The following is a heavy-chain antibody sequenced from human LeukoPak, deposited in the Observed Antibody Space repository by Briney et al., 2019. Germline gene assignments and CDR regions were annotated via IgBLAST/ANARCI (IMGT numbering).Heavy chain of an antibody. J-gene: IGHJ4*02. V-gene: IGHV3-23*01. D-gene: IGHD1-26*01. CDR1: GFTFTSYV. CDR2: ISGSGGST. Sequence: GGSLRLSCAASGFTFTSYVMSWVRQAPGKGLEWVSAISGSGGSTYYADSVKGRFTISRDNSKNTLYLQMNSLRAEDTAVYYCAKDAYSGSYYILGKHDYWGQGTLVTVSS. CDR3: AKDAYSGSYYILGKHDY.